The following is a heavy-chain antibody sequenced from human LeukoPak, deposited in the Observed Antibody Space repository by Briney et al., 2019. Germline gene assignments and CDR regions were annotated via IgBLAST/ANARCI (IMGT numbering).Heavy chain of an antibody. CDR3: ARVGGYDYMDYYYMDV. CDR1: GFTFSSFY. Sequence: PGGSLRLSCVVSGFTFSSFYMNWVRQAPGKGLEWVSSISSSSSYIYYADSVKGRFTISRDNAKNSLYLQMNSLRAEDTAVYYCARVGGYDYMDYYYMDVWGKGTTVTVSS. V-gene: IGHV3-21*01. D-gene: IGHD5-12*01. CDR2: ISSSSSYI. J-gene: IGHJ6*03.